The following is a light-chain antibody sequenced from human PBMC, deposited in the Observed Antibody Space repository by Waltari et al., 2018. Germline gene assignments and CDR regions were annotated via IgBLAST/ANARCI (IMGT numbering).Light chain of an antibody. Sequence: QSVLTPPPSASGTPGQRVTIPCSGTSSNIGIHSVNWYQQLPGTAPKLLIYRDNQRPSGVPDRFSGSKSGTSASLAISGLQSEDEADYYCAAWDDSLNGVFGGGTKLTVL. J-gene: IGLJ3*02. CDR1: SSNIGIHS. CDR2: RDN. CDR3: AAWDDSLNGV. V-gene: IGLV1-44*01.